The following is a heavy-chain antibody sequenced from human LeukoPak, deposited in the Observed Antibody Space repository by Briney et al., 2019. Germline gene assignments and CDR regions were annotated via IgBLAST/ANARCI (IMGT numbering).Heavy chain of an antibody. CDR3: ARGNWNKYYFDY. V-gene: IGHV3-48*03. CDR1: GFPLSSFE. J-gene: IGHJ4*02. Sequence: GGALRLSCAAPGFPLSSFEMNRGRPAPGEGLGWVSYISSSGSTIYYADSVKGRFTISRDNAKNSLYLQMNSLRAEDTAVYYCARGNWNKYYFDYWGQGTLVTVSS. CDR2: ISSSGSTI. D-gene: IGHD1/OR15-1a*01.